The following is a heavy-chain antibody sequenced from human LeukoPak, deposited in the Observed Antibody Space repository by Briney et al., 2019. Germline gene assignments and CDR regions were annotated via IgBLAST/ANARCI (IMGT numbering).Heavy chain of an antibody. D-gene: IGHD3-22*01. CDR1: GYTFTSYY. CDR3: ARANRRGPLVVVISRWFDP. Sequence: ASVKVSCKASGYTFTSYYMHWVRQAPGQGLEWMGWMNPNSGNTGYAQKFQGRVTMTRNTSISTAYMELSSLRSEDTAVYYCARANRRGPLVVVISRWFDPWGQGTLVTVSS. V-gene: IGHV1-8*02. J-gene: IGHJ5*02. CDR2: MNPNSGNT.